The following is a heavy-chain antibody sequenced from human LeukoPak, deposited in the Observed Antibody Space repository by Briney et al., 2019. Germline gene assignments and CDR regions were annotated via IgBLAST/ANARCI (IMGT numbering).Heavy chain of an antibody. CDR1: GYIFTNYW. CDR3: ARHELENWFDP. CDR2: IYPGDSDS. D-gene: IGHD1-7*01. V-gene: IGHV5-51*01. Sequence: GESLKISCKGSGYIFTNYWIGWVRQMPGKGLERMGIIYPGDSDSRYSPSFQGQVTISVDKSISTAYLQWSSLKASDTAMYYCARHELENWFDPWGQGTLVTVSS. J-gene: IGHJ5*02.